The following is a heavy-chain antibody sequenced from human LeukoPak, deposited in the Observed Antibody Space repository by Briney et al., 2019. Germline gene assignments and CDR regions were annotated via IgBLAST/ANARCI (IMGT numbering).Heavy chain of an antibody. V-gene: IGHV5-51*01. D-gene: IGHD4-11*01. CDR2: IYPGDSDT. CDR3: ARADYSNYGNYFDY. J-gene: IGHJ4*02. CDR1: GSRFTSYW. Sequence: GASLKISCKGSGSRFTSYWIGWVRQLPGKGLEWMGIIYPGDSDTRYSPSFQGQVTISADKSISTAYLQWSSLKASDTAMYYCARADYSNYGNYFDYWGQGTLVTVSS.